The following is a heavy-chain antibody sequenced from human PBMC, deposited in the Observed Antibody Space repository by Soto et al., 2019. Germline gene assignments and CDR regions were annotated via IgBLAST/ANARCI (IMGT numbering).Heavy chain of an antibody. CDR2: IYYSGST. CDR1: GASISSGGNY. D-gene: IGHD3-22*01. CDR3: ARDVWGYDTSGYAPDY. V-gene: IGHV4-31*03. J-gene: IGHJ4*02. Sequence: QVQLQESGPGLVKPSQTLSLSCTVSGASISSGGNYWSWIRQHPGKGLEWIGYIYYSGSTYYNPSLKSRVTMSVDTSKNQFALKLGSVTAADTAVYYCARDVWGYDTSGYAPDYWGQGALVTVSS.